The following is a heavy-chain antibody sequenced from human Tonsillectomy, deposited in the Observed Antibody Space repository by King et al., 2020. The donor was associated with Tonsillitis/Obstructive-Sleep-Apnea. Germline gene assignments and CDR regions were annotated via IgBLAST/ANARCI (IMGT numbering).Heavy chain of an antibody. V-gene: IGHV1-69*10. CDR3: AREGNSGYSYGYSLYYFDY. D-gene: IGHD5-18*01. J-gene: IGHJ4*02. Sequence: QLVQSGAEVKKPGSSVKVSCKASGGTFSSYAISWVRQAPGQGLEWMGGIIPILGIANYAQKFQGRVTITADKSTSTAYMELSSLRSEDTAVYYCAREGNSGYSYGYSLYYFDYWGQGTLVTVSS. CDR2: IIPILGIA. CDR1: GGTFSSYA.